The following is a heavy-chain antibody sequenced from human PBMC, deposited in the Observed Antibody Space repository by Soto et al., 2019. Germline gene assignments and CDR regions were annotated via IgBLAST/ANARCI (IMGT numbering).Heavy chain of an antibody. D-gene: IGHD2-21*02. Sequence: QVQLQESGPRVVKPSGSLSLTCDVSGGTVASSHWWSWVRQSPGGGLEWIGNVYHTGDTNFNPSLQSRVTISVDKSNNQFSLRLNSLTAADTAVHFCAREIETAGGNNYFDPWGPGTLVTVSS. CDR2: VYHTGDT. CDR3: AREIETAGGNNYFDP. J-gene: IGHJ5*02. CDR1: GGTVASSHW. V-gene: IGHV4-4*02.